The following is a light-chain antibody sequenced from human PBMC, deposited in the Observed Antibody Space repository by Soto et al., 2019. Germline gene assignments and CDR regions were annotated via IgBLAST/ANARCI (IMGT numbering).Light chain of an antibody. Sequence: QSVLTQRAAVSGSPGQSITISCTGTSSDVGGYNYVSWYQQHPGKAPKLMIYAVTDRPSGVSSRFSGSKSGNTASLTISGLQAEDEADYYCSSYTSSSTLFGTGTKVTVL. CDR1: SSDVGGYNY. J-gene: IGLJ1*01. CDR2: AVT. V-gene: IGLV2-14*01. CDR3: SSYTSSSTL.